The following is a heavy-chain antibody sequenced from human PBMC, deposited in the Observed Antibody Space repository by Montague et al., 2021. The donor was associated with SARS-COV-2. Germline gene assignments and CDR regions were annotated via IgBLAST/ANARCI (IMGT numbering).Heavy chain of an antibody. V-gene: IGHV2-5*02. Sequence: VKPTQTLTLTCTFSGFSLSTSGVGVGWIRQPPGKALEWLALIYWDDDKRYSPSLKSRLTITKDTSKNQVVLTMTNMDPVDTATYYCAHRRITVTSPYFDRGGRGTLVTVSS. CDR1: GFSLSTSGVG. CDR2: IYWDDDK. CDR3: AHRRITVTSPYFDR. D-gene: IGHD4-17*01. J-gene: IGHJ2*01.